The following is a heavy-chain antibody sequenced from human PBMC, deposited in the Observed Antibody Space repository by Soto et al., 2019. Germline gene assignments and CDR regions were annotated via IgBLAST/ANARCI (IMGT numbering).Heavy chain of an antibody. V-gene: IGHV1-8*01. D-gene: IGHD6-13*01. CDR3: ARVGSSWYLPRYYYMDV. J-gene: IGHJ6*03. CDR1: GYTFTSYD. CDR2: MNPNSGNT. Sequence: ASVKVSCKASGYTFTSYDINWVRQATGQGLEWMGWMNPNSGNTGYAQKFQGRVTMTRNTSISTAYMELSSLRSEDTAVYYCARVGSSWYLPRYYYMDVWGKGTTVTVSS.